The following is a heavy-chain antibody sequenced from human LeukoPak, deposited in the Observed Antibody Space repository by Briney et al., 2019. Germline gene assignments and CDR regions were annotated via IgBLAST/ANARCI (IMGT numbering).Heavy chain of an antibody. Sequence: PGGSLRLSCAASGFTFSSYAMHWVRQAPGKGLEYVSVISSHGGSTDYVNSVKGRFTISRDNSKNTLYLQMGSLRAEDMAVYYCARVRNDFWSGYFDSWYFDYWGQGTLVTVSS. J-gene: IGHJ4*02. CDR1: GFTFSSYA. CDR2: ISSHGGST. CDR3: ARVRNDFWSGYFDSWYFDY. V-gene: IGHV3-64*01. D-gene: IGHD3-3*01.